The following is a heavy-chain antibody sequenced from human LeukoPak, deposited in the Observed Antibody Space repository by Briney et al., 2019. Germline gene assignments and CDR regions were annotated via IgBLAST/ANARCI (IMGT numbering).Heavy chain of an antibody. CDR1: GYTFTAYY. J-gene: IGHJ4*02. V-gene: IGHV1-2*02. D-gene: IGHD1-26*01. Sequence: GGSVKVSCKASGYTFTAYYIQWVRQAPGQGLEWMGWINPNTGDTDYAQKFQVRVTVTRDTSISTSYMELSSLRSDDTAVYYRARGSGNYLFDYWGQGTLLTVSS. CDR2: INPNTGDT. CDR3: ARGSGNYLFDY.